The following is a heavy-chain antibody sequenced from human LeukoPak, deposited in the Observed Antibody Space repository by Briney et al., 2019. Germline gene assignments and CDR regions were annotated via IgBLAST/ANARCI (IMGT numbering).Heavy chain of an antibody. J-gene: IGHJ3*02. Sequence: SETLSLTCTVSGGSISSYYWSWIRQPPGKGLEWIGYIYYSGSTNYNPSLKSPVTISVDPSKNQFSLKLSSVTAADTAVYYCASSLAYCGGDCFDAFDIWGQGTMVTVSS. D-gene: IGHD2-21*02. CDR1: GGSISSYY. CDR2: IYYSGST. V-gene: IGHV4-59*01. CDR3: ASSLAYCGGDCFDAFDI.